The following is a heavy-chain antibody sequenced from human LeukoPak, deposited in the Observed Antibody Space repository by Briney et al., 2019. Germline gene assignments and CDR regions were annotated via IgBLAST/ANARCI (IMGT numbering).Heavy chain of an antibody. CDR1: GYTFTSYG. J-gene: IGHJ4*02. CDR3: ARGGDIVVVPAAFDY. Sequence: ASVKVSCKTSGYTFTSYGISWVRQAPGQGLEWMGWISAYNGNTNYAQKLQGRVTMTTDTSTSTACMELRSLRSDDTAVYYCARGGDIVVVPAAFDYWGQGTLVTVSS. V-gene: IGHV1-18*01. D-gene: IGHD2-2*01. CDR2: ISAYNGNT.